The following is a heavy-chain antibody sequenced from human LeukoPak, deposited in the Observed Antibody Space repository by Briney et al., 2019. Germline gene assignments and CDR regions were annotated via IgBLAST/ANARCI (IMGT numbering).Heavy chain of an antibody. CDR1: GFTFDDYA. CDR3: AKLTAAVAGYFDY. J-gene: IGHJ4*02. V-gene: IGHV3-9*01. Sequence: GGSLRLSCAASGFTFDDYAMHWVRQAPGKGLEWVSGISWNSGSIGYADSVKGRFTISRDNAKNSLYLQMNSLRAEDTAVYYCAKLTAAVAGYFDYWGQGTLVTVSS. D-gene: IGHD6-19*01. CDR2: ISWNSGSI.